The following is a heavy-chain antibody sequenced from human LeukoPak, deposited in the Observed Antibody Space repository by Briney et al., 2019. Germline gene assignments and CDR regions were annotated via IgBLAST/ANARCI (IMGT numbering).Heavy chain of an antibody. CDR3: SRGSGWLSVY. V-gene: IGHV3-49*03. CDR2: ISGGTT. CDR1: GFTFGDYL. J-gene: IGHJ4*02. D-gene: IGHD6-19*01. Sequence: GGSLRLSCTASGFTFGDYLMSWFRQAPGKGLEWIGFISGGTTEYAASVKGRFTITRDDSTSIAYLQMNSLTTEDTAVYYRSRGSGWLSVYWGRGTLVTVSS.